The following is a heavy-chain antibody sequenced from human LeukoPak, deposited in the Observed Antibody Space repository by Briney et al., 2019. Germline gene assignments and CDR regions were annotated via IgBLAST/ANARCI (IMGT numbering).Heavy chain of an antibody. Sequence: GSLRLSCAASGFTFSSYSMNWVRQAPGKGLEWVSYISSSSSTIYYADSVKGRFTISRDNAKNSLYLQMNSLRAEDTAVYYCARSSLEDYGDYFRRFDYWGQGTMVTVSS. CDR2: ISSSSSTI. CDR1: GFTFSSYS. CDR3: ARSSLEDYGDYFRRFDY. D-gene: IGHD4-17*01. J-gene: IGHJ3*01. V-gene: IGHV3-48*04.